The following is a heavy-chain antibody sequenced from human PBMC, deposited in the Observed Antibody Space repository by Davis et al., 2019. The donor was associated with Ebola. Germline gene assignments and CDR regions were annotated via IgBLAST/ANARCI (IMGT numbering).Heavy chain of an antibody. V-gene: IGHV3-30-3*01. J-gene: IGHJ2*01. CDR1: GFSFRSYA. CDR3: ARDRGYGSKIYWYFDL. CDR2: ISYDGSNK. D-gene: IGHD5-24*01. Sequence: SLNISCASSGFSFRSYAMHWVRQAPGKGLEWVAVISYDGSNKYYADSVKGRFTISRDNSKNTLYLQMNSLRAEDTAVYYCARDRGYGSKIYWYFDLWGRGTLVTVSS.